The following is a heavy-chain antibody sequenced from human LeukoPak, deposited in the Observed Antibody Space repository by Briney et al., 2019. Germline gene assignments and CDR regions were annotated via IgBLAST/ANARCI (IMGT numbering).Heavy chain of an antibody. J-gene: IGHJ6*02. CDR2: ISGSGGST. CDR3: ASPAAGTNYYYYYGMDV. D-gene: IGHD6-13*01. V-gene: IGHV3-23*01. Sequence: PGGSLRLSCAASGFTFSSYAMSWVRQAPGKGLEWVSAISGSGGSTYYADSVKGRFTISRDNSKNTLYLQMNSLRAEDTAVYYCASPAAGTNYYYYYGMDVWGQGTTVTVSS. CDR1: GFTFSSYA.